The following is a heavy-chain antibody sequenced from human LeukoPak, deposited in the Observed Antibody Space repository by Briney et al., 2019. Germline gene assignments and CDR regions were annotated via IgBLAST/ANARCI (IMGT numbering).Heavy chain of an antibody. J-gene: IGHJ4*02. V-gene: IGHV1-69*04. CDR2: IIPNLGIT. CDR1: GGTFSSYA. CDR3: ARDLEIWEKPGDYYDSSGYYPVNYFDY. D-gene: IGHD3-22*01. Sequence: ASVKVSCKASGGTFSSYAISWVRQAPGQGLEWMGRIIPNLGITNYAQKFQGRVTITADKSTSTAYMELSSLRSEDTAVYYCARDLEIWEKPGDYYDSSGYYPVNYFDYWGQGTLVTVSS.